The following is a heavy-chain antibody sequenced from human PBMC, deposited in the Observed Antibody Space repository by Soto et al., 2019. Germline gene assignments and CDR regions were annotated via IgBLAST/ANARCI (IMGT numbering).Heavy chain of an antibody. CDR2: IDPDSGDT. CDR1: GYTFTGYY. J-gene: IGHJ4*02. V-gene: IGHV1-2*02. D-gene: IGHD1-1*01. Sequence: QVRLEQSGAEVKKPGASVTVTCKASGYTFTGYYLHWVRQAPGQGLEWMGRIDPDSGDTDHSENFLGRVTLTRDTAIDTAYLEGTGLTLDDTAVYYCARGPLEWGQGTLVTVSS. CDR3: ARGPLE.